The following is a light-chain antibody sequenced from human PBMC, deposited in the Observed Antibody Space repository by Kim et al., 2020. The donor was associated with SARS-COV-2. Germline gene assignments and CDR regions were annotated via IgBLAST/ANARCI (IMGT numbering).Light chain of an antibody. Sequence: GQRVTISWSGSRSNIGENDVYWYQQLPGTAPKLLIYRRNQRPSGVPDRFSASKSGTSASLAISGLRSEDEAAYYCASWDDSLSGWVFGGGTKLTVL. CDR2: RRN. V-gene: IGLV1-47*01. CDR3: ASWDDSLSGWV. CDR1: RSNIGEND. J-gene: IGLJ3*02.